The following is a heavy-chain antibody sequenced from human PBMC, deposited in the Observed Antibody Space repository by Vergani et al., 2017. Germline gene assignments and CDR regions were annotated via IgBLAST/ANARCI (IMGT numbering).Heavy chain of an antibody. CDR2: IYYSGST. J-gene: IGHJ3*02. CDR3: ANAKRWLQFGAFDI. Sequence: QVQLQQWGAGLLKPSETLSLTCAVYGGSFSGYYWSWIRQPPGKGLEWIGYIYYSGSTYYNPSLKSRVTISVDTSKNQFSLKLSSVTAADTAVYYCANAKRWLQFGAFDIWGQGTMVTVSS. D-gene: IGHD5-24*01. CDR1: GGSFSGYY. V-gene: IGHV4-34*01.